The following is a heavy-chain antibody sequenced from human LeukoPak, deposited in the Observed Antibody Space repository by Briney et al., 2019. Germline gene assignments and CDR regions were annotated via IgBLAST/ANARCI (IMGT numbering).Heavy chain of an antibody. V-gene: IGHV4-61*01. Sequence: SETLSLTCTVSGGSISSGSYYWSWIRQPPGKGLEWIGYIYYSGSTNYNPSLKSRVTISVDTSKNQFSLKLSSVTAADTAVYYCARGLSSIAAVLYYYYYMDVWGKGTTVTVSS. CDR2: IYYSGST. CDR1: GGSISSGSYY. J-gene: IGHJ6*03. D-gene: IGHD6-6*01. CDR3: ARGLSSIAAVLYYYYYMDV.